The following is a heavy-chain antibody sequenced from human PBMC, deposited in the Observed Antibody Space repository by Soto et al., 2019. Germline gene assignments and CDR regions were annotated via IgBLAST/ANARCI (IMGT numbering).Heavy chain of an antibody. D-gene: IGHD6-19*01. CDR2: IVPMYATP. Sequence: QVHLVQSGAEVKRAGSSVKVSCKASGGTFSNSAISWVRQAPGHGLEWVGGIVPMYATPVYGQTFQDRVTITADHSTTTAFLELSRLTSEDTAVYFCAIEWGNSPVAGSEAFDVWGQGTAGSVSS. CDR1: GGTFSNSA. V-gene: IGHV1-69*01. J-gene: IGHJ3*01. CDR3: AIEWGNSPVAGSEAFDV.